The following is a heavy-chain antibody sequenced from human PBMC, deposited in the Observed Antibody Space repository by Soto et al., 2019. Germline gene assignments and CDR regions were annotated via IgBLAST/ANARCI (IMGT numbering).Heavy chain of an antibody. CDR1: SGSISSGAYS. J-gene: IGHJ6*02. CDR2: IYASGVT. V-gene: IGHV4-30-2*01. CDR3: ARGGSRDQHYYYGLDV. Sequence: QVQLQESGSGLVKPSQTLSLTCSVSSGSISSGAYSWTWIRQPPGKGLEWIGHIYASGVTYYNLSLESRVTIPSDKSRNQFARRLTSVTAADTAVYYCARGGSRDQHYYYGLDVWGQGTTVTVSS. D-gene: IGHD3-10*01.